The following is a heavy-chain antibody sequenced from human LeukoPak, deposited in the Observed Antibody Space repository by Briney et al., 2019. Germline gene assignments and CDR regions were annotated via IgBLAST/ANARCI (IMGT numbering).Heavy chain of an antibody. Sequence: GGSLRLSCAASGFTFTNHAMQWVRQAPGKGLEYVSAISGNGGSTYYANSVKGRFTISRDNSKNTVYLQMGSLGPEDMAVYYCARAGVVRYVAWLINYYMDVWGKGTTVTVSS. CDR2: ISGNGGST. V-gene: IGHV3-64*01. CDR3: ARAGVVRYVAWLINYYMDV. D-gene: IGHD3-9*01. J-gene: IGHJ6*03. CDR1: GFTFTNHA.